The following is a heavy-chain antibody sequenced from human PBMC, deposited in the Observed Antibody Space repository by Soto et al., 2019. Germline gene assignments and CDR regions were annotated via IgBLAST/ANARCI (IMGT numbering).Heavy chain of an antibody. D-gene: IGHD1-26*01. CDR2: IIPILGIA. CDR1: GGTFSSYT. J-gene: IGHJ4*02. V-gene: IGHV1-69*02. CDR3: ARLRAVDSGSYTPAGY. Sequence: ASVKVSCKASGGTFSSYTISWVRQAPGQGLEWMGRIIPILGIANYAQKFQGRVTITADKSTSTAYMELSSLRSEDTAVYYCARLRAVDSGSYTPAGYWGQGTLVTVSS.